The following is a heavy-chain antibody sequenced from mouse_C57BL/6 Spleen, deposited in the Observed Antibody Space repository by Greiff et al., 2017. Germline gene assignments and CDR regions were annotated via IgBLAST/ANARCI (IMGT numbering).Heavy chain of an antibody. D-gene: IGHD2-4*01. J-gene: IGHJ4*01. V-gene: IGHV5-4*01. CDR3: ARGDYGGGYAMDY. CDR1: GFTFSSYA. CDR2: ISDGGSYT. Sequence: EVHLVESGGGLVKPGGSLKLSCAASGFTFSSYAMSWVRQTPEKRLEWVATISDGGSYTYYPDNVKGRFTISRDNAKNNLYLPMSHLKSEDTAMYYCARGDYGGGYAMDYWGQGTSVTVSS.